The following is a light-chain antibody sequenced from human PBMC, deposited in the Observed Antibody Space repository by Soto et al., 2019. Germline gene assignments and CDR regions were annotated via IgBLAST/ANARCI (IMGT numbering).Light chain of an antibody. CDR2: GAS. J-gene: IGKJ1*01. Sequence: EIVLTQSPGSLSLSPGQRATLPCRASQSVDTTFFAWYQKKPGQAPRLLIYGASKRATRIPDRFSGSGSGTDFHLIISGLEPEVFAVYDCQQYMSSVTFGQGTKVEIK. CDR1: QSVDTTF. V-gene: IGKV3-20*01. CDR3: QQYMSSVT.